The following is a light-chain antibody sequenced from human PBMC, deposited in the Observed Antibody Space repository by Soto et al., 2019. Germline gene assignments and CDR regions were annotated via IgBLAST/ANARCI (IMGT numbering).Light chain of an antibody. J-gene: IGLJ1*01. CDR2: EVT. Sequence: QSALTQPPSASGSPGQSVTISCTGTSGDIGGYDYVSWYQQHPGKAPKLMIYEVTKRPLGVPDRFSGSKSGNTASLTVSGLQPEVEADYYCSSYAGSDNPYVFGTGTKLTVL. V-gene: IGLV2-8*01. CDR3: SSYAGSDNPYV. CDR1: SGDIGGYDY.